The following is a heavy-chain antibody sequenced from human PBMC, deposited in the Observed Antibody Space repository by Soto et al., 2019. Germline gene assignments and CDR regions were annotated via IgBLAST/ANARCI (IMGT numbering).Heavy chain of an antibody. CDR1: GFTFSNAW. CDR3: IVWFGELYNRSPNYYYGMDV. V-gene: IGHV3-15*07. J-gene: IGHJ6*02. Sequence: PGGSLRLSCAASGFTFSNAWMNWVRQAPGKGLEWVGRIKSKTDGGTTDYAAPVKGRFTISRDDSKNTLYLQMNSLKTEDTAVYYFIVWFGELYNRSPNYYYGMDVWGQGTTVTVSS. CDR2: IKSKTDGGTT. D-gene: IGHD3-10*01.